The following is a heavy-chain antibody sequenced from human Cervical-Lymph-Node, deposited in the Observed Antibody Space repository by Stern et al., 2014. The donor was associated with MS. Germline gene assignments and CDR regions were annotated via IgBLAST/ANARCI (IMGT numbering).Heavy chain of an antibody. J-gene: IGHJ5*02. CDR2: IYPDRST. CDR3: ARVDDCSGGTCFSTSWFDP. Sequence: DQLVESGPGLVKPSETLSLTCTVSGGSFNNYYWSWIRQPPGKGLEWIGYIYPDRSTKYNPSLKSRVTISLHTSKKQFSLRLTSVTAADTAVYYCARVDDCSGGTCFSTSWFDPWGQGTLVTVSS. D-gene: IGHD2-15*01. V-gene: IGHV4-59*01. CDR1: GGSFNNYY.